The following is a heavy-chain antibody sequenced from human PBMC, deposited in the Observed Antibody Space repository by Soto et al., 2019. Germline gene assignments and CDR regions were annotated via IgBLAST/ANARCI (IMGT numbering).Heavy chain of an antibody. V-gene: IGHV4-30-2*01. Sequence: QLQLQESGSGLVKPSQTLSLTCAVSGGSISSGGYSWSWIRQPPGKGLEWIGYIYHSGSTYYNPSLKSRVTISVDRSKNQFSLKLSSVTAADTAVYYCARVNSNPMYYYGMDVWGQGTTVTVSS. CDR1: GGSISSGGYS. CDR2: IYHSGST. CDR3: ARVNSNPMYYYGMDV. D-gene: IGHD4-4*01. J-gene: IGHJ6*02.